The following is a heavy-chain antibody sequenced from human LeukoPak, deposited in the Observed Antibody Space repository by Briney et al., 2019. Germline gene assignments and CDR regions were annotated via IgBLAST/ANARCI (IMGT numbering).Heavy chain of an antibody. CDR2: IKQDGIEQ. CDR3: ARTDYGVGMDV. Sequence: GGSLRLSCATSGFSFESYSMSWVRQAPGKGLEWVATIKQDGIEQYYADSVKGRSTTSRDNAKNSLHLQMNSLRVEDTAVYYCARTDYGVGMDVWGQGTTVTVSS. CDR1: GFSFESYS. J-gene: IGHJ6*02. V-gene: IGHV3-7*03. D-gene: IGHD4-17*01.